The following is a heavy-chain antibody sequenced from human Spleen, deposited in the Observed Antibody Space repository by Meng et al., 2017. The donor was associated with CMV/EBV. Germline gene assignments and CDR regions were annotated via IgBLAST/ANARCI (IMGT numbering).Heavy chain of an antibody. CDR2: ISGSGGST. J-gene: IGHJ6*02. CDR3: AKERGYCTNGVCYDYYYGMDV. D-gene: IGHD2-8*01. CDR1: GFTFSSYA. Sequence: GGSLRLSCAASGFTFSSYAMSWVRQAPGKGLEWVSAISGSGGSTYYADSVKGRFTISRDNSKSTLYLQMNSLRAEDTAVYYCAKERGYCTNGVCYDYYYGMDVWGQGTTVTVSS. V-gene: IGHV3-23*01.